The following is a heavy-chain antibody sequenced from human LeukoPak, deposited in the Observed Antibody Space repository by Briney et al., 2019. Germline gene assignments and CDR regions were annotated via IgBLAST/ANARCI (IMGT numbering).Heavy chain of an antibody. CDR3: ARDEYDGSKK. Sequence: SETLSLTCTVSGGSLSSGDYYWTWIRQFPGKGLEWIGYISYSRSTYYNPSLKSRVTISVDTSKNQFSLKLSSVTTADAAIYYCARDEYDGSKKWGQGTLVTVSS. V-gene: IGHV4-31*03. CDR1: GGSLSSGDYY. CDR2: ISYSRST. D-gene: IGHD3-10*01. J-gene: IGHJ4*02.